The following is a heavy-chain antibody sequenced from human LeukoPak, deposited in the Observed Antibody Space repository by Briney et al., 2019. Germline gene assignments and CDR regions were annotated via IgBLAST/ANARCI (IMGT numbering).Heavy chain of an antibody. J-gene: IGHJ6*02. CDR2: IIPILGIA. D-gene: IGHD1-26*01. Sequence: SVKVSCKASGGTFSSYAISWVRQAPGQGLEWMGRIIPILGIANYAQKFQGRVTITADKSTSTAYMELSSLRSGDTAVYYCASLSIVGATSDYYYGMDVWGQGTTVTVSS. CDR3: ASLSIVGATSDYYYGMDV. CDR1: GGTFSSYA. V-gene: IGHV1-69*04.